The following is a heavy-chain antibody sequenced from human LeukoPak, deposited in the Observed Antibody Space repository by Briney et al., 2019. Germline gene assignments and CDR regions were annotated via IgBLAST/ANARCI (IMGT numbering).Heavy chain of an antibody. D-gene: IGHD3-10*01. CDR2: IYYSGST. V-gene: IGHV4-59*01. CDR1: GGSISSYY. CDR3: ARVKWFGELSVFDS. Sequence: KTSETLPLTCTVSGGSISSYYWSWIRQPPGKGLEWIGYIYYSGSTNYNPSLKSRVTISVDTSKNQFSLKLSSVTAADTAVYYCARVKWFGELSVFDSWGQGTLVTVSS. J-gene: IGHJ5*01.